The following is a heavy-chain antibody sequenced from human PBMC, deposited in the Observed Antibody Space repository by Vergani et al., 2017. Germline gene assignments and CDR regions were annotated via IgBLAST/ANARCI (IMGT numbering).Heavy chain of an antibody. CDR3: ARTIFGVVTVGYYFDY. J-gene: IGHJ4*02. D-gene: IGHD3-3*01. CDR2: ISSSGSTI. CDR1: GFTFSDYY. Sequence: VQLLESGGGLVQPGGSLRLSCAASGFTFSDYYMSWIRQAPGKGLEWVSYISSSGSTIYYADYVKGRFTISRDNAKNSRYLQMNSLRAEDTAVYYCARTIFGVVTVGYYFDYWGQGTLVTVSS. V-gene: IGHV3-11*01.